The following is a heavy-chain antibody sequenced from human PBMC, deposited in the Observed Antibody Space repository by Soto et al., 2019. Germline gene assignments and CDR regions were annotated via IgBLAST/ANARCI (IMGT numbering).Heavy chain of an antibody. CDR3: AREVRSMVRGVISTALDY. J-gene: IGHJ4*02. CDR1: GGSFSGYY. D-gene: IGHD3-10*01. CDR2: INHSGST. V-gene: IGHV4-34*01. Sequence: PSETLSLTCAVYGGSFSGYYWSWIRQPPGKGLEWIGEINHSGSTNYNPSLKSRVTISVDTSKNQFSLKLSSVTAADTAVYYCAREVRSMVRGVISTALDYWGQG.